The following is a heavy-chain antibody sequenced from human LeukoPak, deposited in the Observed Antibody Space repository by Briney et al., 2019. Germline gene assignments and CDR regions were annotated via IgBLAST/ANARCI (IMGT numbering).Heavy chain of an antibody. V-gene: IGHV3-30*18. D-gene: IGHD3-3*01. CDR2: ISYDGSNK. Sequence: GGSLRLSCAASGFTFSSYGMHWVRQAPGKGLEWVAVISYDGSNKYYADSVKGRFTISRDNSKNTLYLQMNSLRAGDTAVYYWAKDRSPSYYDFWSGYSDNDYWGQGTLVTVSS. CDR3: AKDRSPSYYDFWSGYSDNDY. CDR1: GFTFSSYG. J-gene: IGHJ4*02.